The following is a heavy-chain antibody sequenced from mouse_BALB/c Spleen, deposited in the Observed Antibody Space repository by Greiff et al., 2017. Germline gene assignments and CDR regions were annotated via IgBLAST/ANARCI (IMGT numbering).Heavy chain of an antibody. CDR3: ARRGSTVYYFDY. V-gene: IGHV1-63*02. CDR1: GYTFTNYW. CDR2: IYPGGGYT. D-gene: IGHD1-1*01. Sequence: QVQLKESGAELVRPGTSVKISCKASGYTFTNYWLGWVKQRPGHGLEWIGDIYPGGGYTNYNEKFKGKATLTADTSSSTAYMQLSSPTSEDSAVYFCARRGSTVYYFDYWGQGTTLTVSS. J-gene: IGHJ2*01.